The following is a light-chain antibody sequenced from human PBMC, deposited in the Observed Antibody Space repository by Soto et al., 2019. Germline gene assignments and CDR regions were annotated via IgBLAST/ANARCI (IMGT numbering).Light chain of an antibody. Sequence: QSVLTQPPSASATPGQRVTISCSGSSSSIGRNTVDWYQQLPGTAPKLLVYSNNQRPSGVPDRFSGSKSGTSGSLAISGLQSEDGADYYCAAWDDSLNGWVFGGGTQLTVL. V-gene: IGLV1-44*01. CDR2: SNN. J-gene: IGLJ3*02. CDR3: AAWDDSLNGWV. CDR1: SSSIGRNT.